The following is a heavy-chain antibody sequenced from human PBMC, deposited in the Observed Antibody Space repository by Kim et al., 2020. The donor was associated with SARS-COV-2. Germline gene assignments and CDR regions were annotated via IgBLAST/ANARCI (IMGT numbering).Heavy chain of an antibody. CDR3: ARDQSYYFYGMDV. V-gene: IGHV4-31*02. Sequence: YYHPSLEGRVTISVDTSKNHFSLRLSSLTAADTAIYYCARDQSYYFYGMDVWGQGTTVTVSS. J-gene: IGHJ6*02.